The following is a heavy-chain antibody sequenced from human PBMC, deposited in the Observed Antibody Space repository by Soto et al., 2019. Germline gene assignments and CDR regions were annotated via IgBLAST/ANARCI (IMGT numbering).Heavy chain of an antibody. D-gene: IGHD3-22*01. Sequence: GGSLRLSCAASGFTFSSYGMHWVRQAPGKGLEWVAVIWYDGSNKYYADSVKGRFTISRDNSKNTLYLQMNSLRAEDTAVYYCARDPFHYDSSPTWVGYYYYGMDVWGQGTTVTVSS. CDR2: IWYDGSNK. J-gene: IGHJ6*02. CDR3: ARDPFHYDSSPTWVGYYYYGMDV. V-gene: IGHV3-33*08. CDR1: GFTFSSYG.